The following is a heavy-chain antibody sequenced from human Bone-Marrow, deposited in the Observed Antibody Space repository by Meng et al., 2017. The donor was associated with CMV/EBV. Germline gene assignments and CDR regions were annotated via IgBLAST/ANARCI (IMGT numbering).Heavy chain of an antibody. V-gene: IGHV3-21*01. D-gene: IGHD4-11*01. Sequence: GESLKISCAASGFTFSSYSMNWVRQAPGKGLEWVSSISSSSSYIYYADSVKGRFTIFRDNAKNSLYLQMNSLRAEDTAVYYCASLTTVTEGWFDPWGQGTLVTVSS. J-gene: IGHJ5*02. CDR3: ASLTTVTEGWFDP. CDR2: ISSSSSYI. CDR1: GFTFSSYS.